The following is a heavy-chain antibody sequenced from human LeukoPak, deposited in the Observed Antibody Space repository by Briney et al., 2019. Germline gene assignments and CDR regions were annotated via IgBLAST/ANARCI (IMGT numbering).Heavy chain of an antibody. Sequence: GRSLRLSCAASGFTFSSYGMHWVRQAPGKGLEWVAVISYDGSNKYYADSVKGRFTISRDNSKNTLYLQMNSLRAEDTAVYYCARVGCSGGSCYLDAFDIWGQGTMVTVSS. J-gene: IGHJ3*02. CDR2: ISYDGSNK. V-gene: IGHV3-30*03. CDR1: GFTFSSYG. CDR3: ARVGCSGGSCYLDAFDI. D-gene: IGHD2-15*01.